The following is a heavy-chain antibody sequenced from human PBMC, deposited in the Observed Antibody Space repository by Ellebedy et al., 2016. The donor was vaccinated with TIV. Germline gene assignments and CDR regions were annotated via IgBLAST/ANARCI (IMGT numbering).Heavy chain of an antibody. CDR3: AKDRGLYDAFDI. Sequence: GESLKISXAASGFTFSSYSMNWVRQAPGKGLEWVSSISSSSSYIYYADSVKGRFTISRDNAKNSLYLQMNSLRAEDTALYYCAKDRGLYDAFDIWGQGTMVTVSS. CDR2: ISSSSSYI. D-gene: IGHD3-10*01. V-gene: IGHV3-21*04. CDR1: GFTFSSYS. J-gene: IGHJ3*02.